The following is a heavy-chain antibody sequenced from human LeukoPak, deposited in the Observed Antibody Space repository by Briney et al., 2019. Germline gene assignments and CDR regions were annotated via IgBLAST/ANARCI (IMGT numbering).Heavy chain of an antibody. CDR2: IYYSGST. D-gene: IGHD6-19*01. Sequence: SETLSLTCTVSGGSISSYYWSWIRQPPGKGLEWIGYIYYSGSTSYNPSLKSRVTISVDTSKNQFSLKLSSVTAADTAVYYCARELAVGGHFDYWGQGTLVTVSS. CDR3: ARELAVGGHFDY. J-gene: IGHJ4*02. CDR1: GGSISSYY. V-gene: IGHV4-59*13.